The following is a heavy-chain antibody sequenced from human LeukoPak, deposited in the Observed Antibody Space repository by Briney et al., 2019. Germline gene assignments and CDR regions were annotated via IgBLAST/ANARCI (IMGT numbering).Heavy chain of an antibody. D-gene: IGHD2-2*01. J-gene: IGHJ5*02. CDR2: IYYSGST. Sequence: SETLSLTCTVSGGSISSSSYYWGWIRQPPGKGLGWIGSIYYSGSTYYNPSLKSRVTISVDTSKNQFSLKLSSVTAADTAVYYCARQDIVVVPAAKFGFDPWGQGTLVTVSS. V-gene: IGHV4-39*01. CDR3: ARQDIVVVPAAKFGFDP. CDR1: GGSISSSSYY.